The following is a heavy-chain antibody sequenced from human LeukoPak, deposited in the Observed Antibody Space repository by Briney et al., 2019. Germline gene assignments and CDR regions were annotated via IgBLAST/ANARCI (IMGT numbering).Heavy chain of an antibody. J-gene: IGHJ4*02. CDR2: INPNSGGT. CDR3: ARISSMAAAGHDY. D-gene: IGHD6-13*01. V-gene: IGHV1-2*02. Sequence: ASVKVSCKASGYTFTGYYMHWVRQAPGQGLEWVGWINPNSGGTNYAQKFQGRVTVTRDTSISTAYMELSRLRSDDTAVYYCARISSMAAAGHDYWGQGTLVTVSS. CDR1: GYTFTGYY.